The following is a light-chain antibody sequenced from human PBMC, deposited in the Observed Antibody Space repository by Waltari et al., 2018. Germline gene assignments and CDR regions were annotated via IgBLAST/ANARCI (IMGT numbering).Light chain of an antibody. Sequence: IQMTQPPSPLSASLGDRVTITCRASQSLSNWLAWYQQKPGKAPKVLIYKASTLESGVPSRFSGSGSGTEFTLTISSLQPDDFATYYCQQYRDLWTFGQGTKVEIK. CDR2: KAS. CDR1: QSLSNW. V-gene: IGKV1-5*03. CDR3: QQYRDLWT. J-gene: IGKJ1*01.